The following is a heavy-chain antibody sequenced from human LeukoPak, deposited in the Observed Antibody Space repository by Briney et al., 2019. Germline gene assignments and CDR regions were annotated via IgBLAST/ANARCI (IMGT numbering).Heavy chain of an antibody. Sequence: GASVKVSCKASGYTFTNYGISWVRQAPGQGLEWMGWISAYNGNTNYAQKLQGRVTMTTDTSTSTAYMELRSLRSDDTAVYYCATSRSGWYYFDYWGQGTLVTVSS. D-gene: IGHD6-19*01. CDR2: ISAYNGNT. CDR3: ATSRSGWYYFDY. CDR1: GYTFTNYG. J-gene: IGHJ4*02. V-gene: IGHV1-18*04.